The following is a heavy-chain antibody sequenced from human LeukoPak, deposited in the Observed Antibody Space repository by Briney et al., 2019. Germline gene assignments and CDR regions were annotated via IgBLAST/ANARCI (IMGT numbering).Heavy chain of an antibody. CDR3: ANGAFRLYYIDV. CDR2: INTDGSST. V-gene: IGHV3-74*01. Sequence: GGSLRLSCAASGFTFSSCWMHWVRQVPGKGLVWVSRINTDGSSTNYADSVKGRFTISRDNAKNTVYLQMNSLRAEDTAVYYCANGAFRLYYIDVWGKGTTVTVSS. J-gene: IGHJ6*03. CDR1: GFTFSSCW. D-gene: IGHD3-16*01.